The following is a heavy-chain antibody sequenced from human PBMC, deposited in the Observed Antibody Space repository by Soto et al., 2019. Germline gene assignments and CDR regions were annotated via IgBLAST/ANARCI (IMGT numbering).Heavy chain of an antibody. V-gene: IGHV1-69*13. D-gene: IGHD1-26*01. Sequence: SVKVSCKASGGTFSSYAISWVRQAPGQGLEWMGGIIPIFGTANYAQKFQGRVTITADESTSTAYMELSSLRSEDTAVYYCARGNSXYIVGATLGHYYYGMDVWGQGTTVTVSS. J-gene: IGHJ6*02. CDR3: ARGNSXYIVGATLGHYYYGMDV. CDR2: IIPIFGTA. CDR1: GGTFSSYA.